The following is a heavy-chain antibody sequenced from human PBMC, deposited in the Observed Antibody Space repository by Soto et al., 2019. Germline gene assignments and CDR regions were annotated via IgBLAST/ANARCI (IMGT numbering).Heavy chain of an antibody. D-gene: IGHD3-16*02. CDR2: IIPIFGTA. CDR1: GGTFTSYA. V-gene: IGHV1-69*12. J-gene: IGHJ6*02. Sequence: QVQLVQSGAEVKKPGSSVKVSCKASGGTFTSYAISWVGQAPGQGLEGVGGIIPIFGTADYAQKFQGRVTITADESTSTAYMELSSLRSEDTAVYYCATMKGGYQSYYYGMDVWGQGTTVTVSS. CDR3: ATMKGGYQSYYYGMDV.